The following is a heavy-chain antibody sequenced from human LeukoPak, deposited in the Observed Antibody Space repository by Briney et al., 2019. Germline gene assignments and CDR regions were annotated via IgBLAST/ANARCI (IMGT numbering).Heavy chain of an antibody. J-gene: IGHJ4*02. V-gene: IGHV3-48*03. CDR3: ASGYDLPY. D-gene: IGHD5-12*01. CDR1: GFTFSSYE. Sequence: GGSLRLSCAASGFTFSSYEMNWVRQAPGKGLEWVSYIGRSGSTIYYADSVKGRFTISRDNAKNSLYLQMNSLRAEDTAVYYCASGYDLPYWGQGTLVTVSS. CDR2: IGRSGSTI.